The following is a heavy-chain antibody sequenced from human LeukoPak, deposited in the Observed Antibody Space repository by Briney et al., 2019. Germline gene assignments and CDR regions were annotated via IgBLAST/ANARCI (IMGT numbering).Heavy chain of an antibody. J-gene: IGHJ4*02. CDR2: INPNSGGT. CDR3: ARGAMSRFDY. V-gene: IGHV1-2*02. CDR1: GFTFTGYY. Sequence: ASVKVSCKTSGFTFTGYYIHWVRQAPGQGLEWMGWINPNSGGTNYAQKFQGRVTMTRDTSISTAYMELSRLRSDDTAVYYCARGAMSRFDYWGQGTLVTVSS.